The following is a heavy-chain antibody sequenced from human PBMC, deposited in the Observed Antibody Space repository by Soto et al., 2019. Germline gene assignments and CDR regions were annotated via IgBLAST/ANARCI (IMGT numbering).Heavy chain of an antibody. CDR2: IYYSGST. CDR3: ARAHNCGGDCYRFDY. V-gene: IGHV4-59*01. D-gene: IGHD2-21*02. Sequence: SETLSLTCTVSGGSISSYYWSWIRQPPGKGLEWIGYIYYSGSTNYNPSLKSRVTISVDTSKNQFSLKLSSVTAADTAVYYCARAHNCGGDCYRFDYWGQGTLVTVS. J-gene: IGHJ4*02. CDR1: GGSISSYY.